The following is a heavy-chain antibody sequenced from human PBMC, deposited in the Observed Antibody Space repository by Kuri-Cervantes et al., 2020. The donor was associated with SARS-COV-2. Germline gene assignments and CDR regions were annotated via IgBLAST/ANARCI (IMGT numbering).Heavy chain of an antibody. Sequence: KVSCKGSGYSFTNYWIGWVRQMPGKGLEWMGIIYPGDSDTRYSPSFQGQVTISADKSISTAFLQWSSLKDSDTAMYYCARRAYGEEGDYNYMDVWGKGTAVTVSS. CDR2: IYPGDSDT. CDR1: GYSFTNYW. V-gene: IGHV5-51*01. CDR3: ARRAYGEEGDYNYMDV. D-gene: IGHD4-17*01. J-gene: IGHJ6*03.